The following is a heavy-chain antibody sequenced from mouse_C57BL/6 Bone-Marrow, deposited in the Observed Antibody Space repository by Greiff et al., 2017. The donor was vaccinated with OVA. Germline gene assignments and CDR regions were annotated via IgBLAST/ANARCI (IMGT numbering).Heavy chain of an antibody. D-gene: IGHD2-4*01. CDR3: ARRGYDYAWFAY. CDR2: IHPNSGST. J-gene: IGHJ3*01. Sequence: VQLQQPGAELVKPGASVKLSCKASGYTFTSYWMHWVKQRPGQGLEWIGMIHPNSGSTNYNEKFKSKATLTVDKSSSTAYMQLSSLTSEDSTVYYCARRGYDYAWFAYWDRGTLVTVSA. CDR1: GYTFTSYW. V-gene: IGHV1-64*01.